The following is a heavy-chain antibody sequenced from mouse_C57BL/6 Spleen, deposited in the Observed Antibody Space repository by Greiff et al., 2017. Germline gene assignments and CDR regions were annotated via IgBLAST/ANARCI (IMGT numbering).Heavy chain of an antibody. Sequence: QVQLQQPGAELVKPGASVKLSCKASGYTFTSYWMHWVKQRPGQGLEWIGMINPNSGSTNYNEKFKGKATLTVDKSSSTAYMHLSSLTSEDSAVYCCARRAYSAGYFDDWGKGTTVTVSS. CDR2: INPNSGST. CDR3: ARRAYSAGYFDD. D-gene: IGHD2-12*01. CDR1: GYTFTSYW. J-gene: IGHJ1*03. V-gene: IGHV1-64*01.